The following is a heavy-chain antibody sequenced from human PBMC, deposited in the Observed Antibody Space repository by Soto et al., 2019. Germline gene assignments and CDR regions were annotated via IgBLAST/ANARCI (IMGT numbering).Heavy chain of an antibody. J-gene: IGHJ5*02. V-gene: IGHV4-34*01. D-gene: IGHD3-10*01. Sequence: SETLSLTCAVYGGSFSGYYWSWIRQPPGKGLEWIGEINHSGSTNYNPSLKSRVTISVDTSKNQFSLKLSSVTAADTAVYYCAKAPLGNRDWFDPWSQGTLVTVSS. CDR3: AKAPLGNRDWFDP. CDR2: INHSGST. CDR1: GGSFSGYY.